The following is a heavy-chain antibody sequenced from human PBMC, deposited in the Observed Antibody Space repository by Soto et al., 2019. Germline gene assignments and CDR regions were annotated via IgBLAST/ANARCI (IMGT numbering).Heavy chain of an antibody. CDR1: GFTFSTYS. J-gene: IGHJ4*02. CDR3: ARNGYTSSPPGVV. D-gene: IGHD6-6*01. CDR2: ISGSSSSI. V-gene: IGHV3-48*02. Sequence: GGSLRLSCAASGFTFSTYSMNWVRQAPGKGLEWVSYISGSSSSIYYADSVKGRFTISRDNAQNSLYLQMNSLRDEDTAVYYCARNGYTSSPPGVVWGQGTLVTVSS.